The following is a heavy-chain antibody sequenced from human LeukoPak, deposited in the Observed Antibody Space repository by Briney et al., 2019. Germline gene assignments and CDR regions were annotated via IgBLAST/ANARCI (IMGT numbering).Heavy chain of an antibody. CDR2: IYTSGST. V-gene: IGHV4-4*07. Sequence: SETLSLTCTVSGGSISSYYWSWIRQPAGEGLEWIVRIYTSGSTNYNPSLKSRVTMSVATSKNQSSLQLSSVTAADTAVYYCARDRDSSGYYPPEAFDIWGQGTMVTVSS. J-gene: IGHJ3*02. D-gene: IGHD3-22*01. CDR3: ARDRDSSGYYPPEAFDI. CDR1: GGSISSYY.